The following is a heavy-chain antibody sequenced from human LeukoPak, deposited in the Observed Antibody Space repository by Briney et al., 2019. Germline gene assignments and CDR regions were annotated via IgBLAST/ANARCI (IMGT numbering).Heavy chain of an antibody. D-gene: IGHD6-19*01. CDR3: AKDLSYTSGASDH. V-gene: IGHV3-23*01. CDR1: GFTFSAFA. J-gene: IGHJ4*02. CDR2: ITDDGYNT. Sequence: GGSLRLSCAASGFTFSAFAMTWVRQAPGKGLEWVSTITDDGYNTYSADSVRGRITFSSDNSKNTLSLQLRSLRAEDTAVYYCAKDLSYTSGASDHWGQGTLVTVSS.